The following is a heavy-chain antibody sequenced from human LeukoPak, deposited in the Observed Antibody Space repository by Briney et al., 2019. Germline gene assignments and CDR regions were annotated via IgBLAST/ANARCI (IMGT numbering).Heavy chain of an antibody. CDR2: IYHSGRT. J-gene: IGHJ6*03. V-gene: IGHV4-38-2*02. Sequence: SETLSLTCTVSGYSISSGYYWGWIRQPPGKGLEWIGSIYHSGRTYYNPSLKSRVTISVDTSKNQFSLKLSSVTAADTAVYYCAKSGDSQDYYYYMDVRGKGTTVTVSS. CDR1: GYSISSGYY. D-gene: IGHD4-17*01. CDR3: AKSGDSQDYYYYMDV.